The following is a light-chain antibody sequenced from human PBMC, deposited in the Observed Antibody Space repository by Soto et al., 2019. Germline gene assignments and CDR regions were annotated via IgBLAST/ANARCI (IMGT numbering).Light chain of an antibody. Sequence: EVVLTQSPGTLYLSPGERATLSCRASQSVSSSDLAWYQQKPGQAPRLLISGASGRATGIPDRFSASGSGTDFTLTISNLEPEDFAVYYCQQRSNWPPITFGQGTRLEIK. CDR3: QQRSNWPPIT. CDR1: QSVSSSD. J-gene: IGKJ5*01. CDR2: GAS. V-gene: IGKV3D-20*02.